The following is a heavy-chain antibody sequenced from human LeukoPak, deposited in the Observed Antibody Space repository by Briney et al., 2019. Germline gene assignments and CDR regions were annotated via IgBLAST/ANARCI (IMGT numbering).Heavy chain of an antibody. J-gene: IGHJ4*02. CDR2: IYSGGST. D-gene: IGHD3-22*01. Sequence: GGSLRLSCAASGFTVSSNYMSWVRQAPGKGLEWVSVIYSGGSTYYAASVKGRFTISRHNSKNTLYLQMNSQRAEDTAVYYCAAWNYYDSSGYPYYFDYWGQGTLVTVSS. CDR3: AAWNYYDSSGYPYYFDY. V-gene: IGHV3-53*04. CDR1: GFTVSSNY.